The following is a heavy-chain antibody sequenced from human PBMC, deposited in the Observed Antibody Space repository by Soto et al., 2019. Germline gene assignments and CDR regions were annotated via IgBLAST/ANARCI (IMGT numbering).Heavy chain of an antibody. CDR2: IYYTGST. CDR3: ASWTTVTTERFDAFDI. D-gene: IGHD4-17*01. J-gene: IGHJ3*02. CDR1: GGSISSYY. V-gene: IGHV4-59*01. Sequence: QVQLQESGPGLVKPSETLSLTCTVSGGSISSYYWSWIRQPPGKGLEWIGYIYYTGSTNYNPSLTSRFTMSAVTSQHQFPLTLRSVTPADTALYYCASWTTVTTERFDAFDIRGPGTMVSVSA.